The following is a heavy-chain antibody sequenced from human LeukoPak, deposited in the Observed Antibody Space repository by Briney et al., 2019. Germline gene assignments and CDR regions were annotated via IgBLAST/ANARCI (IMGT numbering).Heavy chain of an antibody. D-gene: IGHD2-2*02. J-gene: IGHJ4*02. Sequence: PGGSLRLSCAASGFTFSSYAMSWVRQAPGKGLEWVSAISGSGGSTYYADSVKGRLTISRDNSKNTLYLQMNSLRAEDTAVYYCAKATYHCSSTSCYTIRFDYWGQGTLVTVSS. V-gene: IGHV3-23*01. CDR3: AKATYHCSSTSCYTIRFDY. CDR2: ISGSGGST. CDR1: GFTFSSYA.